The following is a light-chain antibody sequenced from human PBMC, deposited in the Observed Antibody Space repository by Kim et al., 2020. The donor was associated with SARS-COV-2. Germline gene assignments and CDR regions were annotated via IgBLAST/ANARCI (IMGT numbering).Light chain of an antibody. CDR2: DVS. CDR1: QSISSF. Sequence: PGERATLSCRASQSISSFLAWYQPEPGQAPRLLIYDVSSRATGIPARFSGSGSGTDFTLTISSLEPEDFAVYYCQQRTNWPPIFTFGPGTKVDIK. V-gene: IGKV3-11*01. CDR3: QQRTNWPPIFT. J-gene: IGKJ3*01.